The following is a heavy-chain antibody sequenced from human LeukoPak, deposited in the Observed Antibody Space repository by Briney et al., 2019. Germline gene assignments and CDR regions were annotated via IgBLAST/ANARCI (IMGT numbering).Heavy chain of an antibody. J-gene: IGHJ3*02. V-gene: IGHV1-2*02. CDR3: ARANVDYGDYGDAFDI. Sequence: ASVKVSCKASGYTFTGYYMHWVRQAPGQGLEWMGWINPNSGGTNYVQKFQGRVTMTRDTSISTAYMELSRLRSDDTAVYYCARANVDYGDYGDAFDIWGQGTMVTVSS. CDR2: INPNSGGT. CDR1: GYTFTGYY. D-gene: IGHD4-17*01.